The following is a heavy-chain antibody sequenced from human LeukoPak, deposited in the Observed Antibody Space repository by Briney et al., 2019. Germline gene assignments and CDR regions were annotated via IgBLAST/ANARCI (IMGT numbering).Heavy chain of an antibody. V-gene: IGHV3-21*01. CDR3: ARAYYDFWSGYSADAFDI. J-gene: IGHJ3*02. D-gene: IGHD3-3*01. CDR2: ISSSSYI. CDR1: GFTFSSYS. Sequence: GGSLRLSCAASGFTFSSYSMNWVRQAPGKGLEWVSSISSSSYIYYADSVKGRFTISRDNAKNSLYLQMNSLRAEDTAVYYCARAYYDFWSGYSADAFDIWGQGTMVTVSS.